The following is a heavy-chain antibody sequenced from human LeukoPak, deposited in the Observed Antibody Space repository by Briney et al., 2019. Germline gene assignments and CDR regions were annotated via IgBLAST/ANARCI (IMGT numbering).Heavy chain of an antibody. CDR2: INHSGST. J-gene: IGHJ6*02. CDR3: ARTNKHGGYCSSTSCYGRYYYYGMDV. V-gene: IGHV4-34*01. D-gene: IGHD2-2*01. Sequence: SETLSLTCAVYGGSFSGYYWSWIRQPPGKGLEWIGEINHSGSTNYNPSLKSRVTISVDTSKNQFSLKLSSVTAADTAVYHCARTNKHGGYCSSTSCYGRYYYYGMDVWGQGTTVTVSS. CDR1: GGSFSGYY.